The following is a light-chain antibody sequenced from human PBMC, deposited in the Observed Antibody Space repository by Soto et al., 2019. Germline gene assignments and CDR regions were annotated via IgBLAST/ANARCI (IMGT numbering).Light chain of an antibody. V-gene: IGKV1-5*03. J-gene: IGKJ1*01. Sequence: DIQMTQSPSTLSASVGDRVTITCRASQSISSWLAWYQQKPGKAPKLLIYKASSLESGVPSRFSGSGSGTKFTLTISSLQPDDFATYYCQQYNSYWTFGRGTKVDI. CDR1: QSISSW. CDR2: KAS. CDR3: QQYNSYWT.